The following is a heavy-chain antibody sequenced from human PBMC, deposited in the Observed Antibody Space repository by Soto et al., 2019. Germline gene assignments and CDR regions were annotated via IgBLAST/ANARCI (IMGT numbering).Heavy chain of an antibody. CDR2: IYYSGST. J-gene: IGHJ4*01. V-gene: IGHV4-59*01. CDR3: ARVIHYYDSSGSYAWYFDY. D-gene: IGHD3-22*01. CDR1: GGSISSYY. Sequence: SETLSLTCTVYGGSISSYYWTWIRQPPGKGLEWVGQIYYSGSTSYNASLKSRVSISVNTSKKEFSLKLSSVNAADTAVYYCARVIHYYDSSGSYAWYFDYWGHGSLVTVSS.